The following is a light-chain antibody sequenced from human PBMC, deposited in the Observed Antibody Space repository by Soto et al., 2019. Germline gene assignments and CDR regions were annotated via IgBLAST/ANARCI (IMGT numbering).Light chain of an antibody. CDR2: DAA. J-gene: IGKJ1*01. V-gene: IGKV1-9*01. Sequence: IQLTQSPSSLSASVGDRVTITCRASPAIASFLDWYQQKPGTAPKLLIYDAATLQSGVPSRFSGSRSGTEYTLTIGSLQPEDFATYYCQQLNGSPWTFGQGTKVEI. CDR1: PAIASF. CDR3: QQLNGSPWT.